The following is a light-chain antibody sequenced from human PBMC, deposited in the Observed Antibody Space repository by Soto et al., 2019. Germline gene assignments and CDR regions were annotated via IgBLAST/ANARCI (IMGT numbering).Light chain of an antibody. CDR2: GAS. J-gene: IGKJ1*01. Sequence: EILIRQLPTTRSLYPGEEASLSCRASQSVSSKLAWYQQKPGQAPRLLIYGASTRATGISARFSGSGSGTEFPLVISPLQSEASAVYYCQQYNSWLWTFGQGTKVDIK. CDR1: QSVSSK. V-gene: IGKV3-15*01. CDR3: QQYNSWLWT.